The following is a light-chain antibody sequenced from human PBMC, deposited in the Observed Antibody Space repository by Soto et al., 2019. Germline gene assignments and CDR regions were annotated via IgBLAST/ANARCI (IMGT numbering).Light chain of an antibody. CDR3: QQYDNLVT. J-gene: IGKJ4*01. Sequence: DIQMTQSPSSLSASVGDRVTITCQASQDISNYLNWYQQKPGKAPKLLIYDASNLETGVPSSFSGSGSGTHFTFTISSLQPEDIATYYCQQYDNLVTFGGGTKVDNK. CDR2: DAS. CDR1: QDISNY. V-gene: IGKV1-33*01.